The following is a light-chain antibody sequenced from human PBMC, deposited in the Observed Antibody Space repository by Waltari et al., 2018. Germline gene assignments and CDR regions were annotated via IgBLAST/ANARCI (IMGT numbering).Light chain of an antibody. CDR1: SSNIGTNT. CDR2: GNN. CDR3: AAWDDRLNGLYV. V-gene: IGLV1-44*01. Sequence: QSVLTQPPSVSGTPGQRVTISCSGSSSNIGTNTVDWYQHLPGSAPKLLIYGNNQGPSGVPDRFSGSESGTSASLAISGLQSEDDADYYCAAWDDRLNGLYVFGAGTKVTVL. J-gene: IGLJ1*01.